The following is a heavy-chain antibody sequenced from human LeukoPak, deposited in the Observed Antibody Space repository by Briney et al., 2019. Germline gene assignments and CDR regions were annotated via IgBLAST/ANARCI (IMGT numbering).Heavy chain of an antibody. Sequence: GGSLRLSCAASGLTFDDHGMSWVRQAPGKGLQWVSAINWNGDSTSYADSVKGRFTISRDNAKNSLYLQMNSLRAEDTALYYCARGKVTTDNYYYMDVWGKGTTVTISS. D-gene: IGHD4-11*01. J-gene: IGHJ6*03. CDR3: ARGKVTTDNYYYMDV. V-gene: IGHV3-20*04. CDR1: GLTFDDHG. CDR2: INWNGDST.